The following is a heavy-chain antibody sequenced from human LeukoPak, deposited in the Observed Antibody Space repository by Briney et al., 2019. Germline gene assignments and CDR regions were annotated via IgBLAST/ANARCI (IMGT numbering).Heavy chain of an antibody. J-gene: IGHJ5*02. V-gene: IGHV4-34*01. CDR2: INHSGST. CDR3: ARDSNWFDP. CDR1: GGSFSGYY. Sequence: SETLSLTCAVYGGSFSGYYWSWIRQPPRKGLEWIGEINHSGSTNYNPSLKSRVTIPVDTSKNQFSLKLSSVTAADTAVYYCARDSNWFDPWGQGTLVTVSS.